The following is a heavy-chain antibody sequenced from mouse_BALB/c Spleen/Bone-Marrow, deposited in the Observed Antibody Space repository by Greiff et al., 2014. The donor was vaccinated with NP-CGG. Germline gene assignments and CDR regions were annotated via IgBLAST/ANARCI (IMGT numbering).Heavy chain of an antibody. CDR3: ARWEYYAMDY. D-gene: IGHD4-1*01. CDR2: IDPANGNT. Sequence: EVQLQQSGAELVRPGASVKLSCTASGFNIKDTYMHWVKHRPEQGLEWIGRIDPANGNTKYDPKFQGKATITADTSSNTAYLYLSSLTSEDTAVYYCARWEYYAMDYWGQGTSVTVSS. V-gene: IGHV14-3*02. CDR1: GFNIKDTY. J-gene: IGHJ4*01.